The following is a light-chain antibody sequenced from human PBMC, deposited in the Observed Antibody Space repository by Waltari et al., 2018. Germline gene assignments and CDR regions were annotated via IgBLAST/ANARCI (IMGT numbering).Light chain of an antibody. J-gene: IGLJ2*01. CDR2: DVT. Sequence: QSALTQPRSVSGSPGQSVTISCTGTRSDVGGYNFVSLYQQHPGTAPNLRISDVTKRPAGVPDRFSGSKSGNTASLTISGLQAEDEDDYYCSSYAGNYVAFGGGTKLTVL. CDR3: SSYAGNYVA. CDR1: RSDVGGYNF. V-gene: IGLV2-11*01.